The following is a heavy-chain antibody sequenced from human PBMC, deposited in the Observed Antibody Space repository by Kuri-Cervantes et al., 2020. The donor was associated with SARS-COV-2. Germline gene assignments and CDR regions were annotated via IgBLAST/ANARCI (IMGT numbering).Heavy chain of an antibody. V-gene: IGHV1-18*01. Sequence: ASVKVSCKASGYSFTNFGVTWVRQAPGQGLEWMGWINTYNGNTNYAQNLQGRVTMTTDTSTNTAYMELRSLTSGDTAVYYCAGGRRITTFGVVIQEGQLFDYWGQGTLVTVSS. CDR3: AGGRRITTFGVVIQEGQLFDY. D-gene: IGHD3-3*01. CDR1: GYSFTNFG. CDR2: INTYNGNT. J-gene: IGHJ4*02.